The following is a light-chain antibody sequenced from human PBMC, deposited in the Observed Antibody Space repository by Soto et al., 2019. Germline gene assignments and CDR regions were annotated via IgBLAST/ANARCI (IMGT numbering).Light chain of an antibody. Sequence: EIVLTQSPGTLSLSPGERATLSCRASQSVSGSYLAWYQQKPGQPPRLLIYSASRRATGIPDRFSGSGSGTDFTLTISRLEPEDFAVYYYHHYDNSPPLFTFGPGTKVDIK. CDR3: HHYDNSPPLFT. CDR2: SAS. V-gene: IGKV3-20*01. J-gene: IGKJ3*01. CDR1: QSVSGSY.